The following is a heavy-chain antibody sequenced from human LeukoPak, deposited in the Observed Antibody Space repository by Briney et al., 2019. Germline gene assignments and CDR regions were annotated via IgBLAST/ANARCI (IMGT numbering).Heavy chain of an antibody. D-gene: IGHD6-19*01. V-gene: IGHV4-39*01. CDR2: IYYSGST. Sequence: LETLSLTCTVSGGSISSSSYYWGWIRQPPGKELEWIGSIYYSGSTYYNPSLKSRVTISVDTSKNQFSLKLSSVTAADTAVYYCAIPSSGWYDPFDYWGRGTLVTVSS. CDR1: GGSISSSSYY. CDR3: AIPSSGWYDPFDY. J-gene: IGHJ4*02.